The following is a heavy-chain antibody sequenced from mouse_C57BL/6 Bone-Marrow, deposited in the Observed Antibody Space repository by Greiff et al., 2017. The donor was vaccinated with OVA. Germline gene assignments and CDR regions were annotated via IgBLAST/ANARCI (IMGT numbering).Heavy chain of an antibody. CDR3: AKDYGNYEGAWFAY. D-gene: IGHD2-1*01. V-gene: IGHV1-81*01. J-gene: IGHJ3*01. Sequence: VQLQESGAELARPGASVKLSCKASGYTFTSYGISWVKQRTGQGLEWIGEIYPRSGNTYYNEKFKGKATLTADKSSSTAYMELRSLTSEDSAVYFCAKDYGNYEGAWFAYWGQGTLVTVSA. CDR2: IYPRSGNT. CDR1: GYTFTSYG.